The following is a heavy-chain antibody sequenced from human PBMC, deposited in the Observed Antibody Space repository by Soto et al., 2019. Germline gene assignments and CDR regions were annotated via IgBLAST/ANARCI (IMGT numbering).Heavy chain of an antibody. CDR3: AKTHSGWYTPFDS. D-gene: IGHD6-19*01. CDR2: IFPGGVNI. V-gene: IGHV1-46*01. Sequence: GASVKVSCKAIGDSFTSHYMHWVRQAPGQGLEWMGTIFPGGVNIAYAQKFKGRDNSKNMLYLQMNSLRAEDTAVYYCAKTHSGWYTPFDSWGQGTLVTVSS. J-gene: IGHJ4*02. CDR1: GDSFTSHY.